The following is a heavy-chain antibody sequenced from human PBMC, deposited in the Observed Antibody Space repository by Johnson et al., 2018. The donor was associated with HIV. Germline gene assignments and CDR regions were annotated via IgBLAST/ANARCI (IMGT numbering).Heavy chain of an antibody. CDR2: INWNGGST. CDR1: GFSFDDYG. V-gene: IGHV3-20*04. CDR3: ARTGRLFDAFDI. D-gene: IGHD2-21*01. Sequence: VQLMESGGGVVRPGGSLRLSCTASGFSFDDYGMNWVRQAPGKGLEWVTGINWNGGSTGYADSVKGRFTISRDNAKNSLYLQMNSLRTEDTALYYCARTGRLFDAFDIWGQGTMVTVSS. J-gene: IGHJ3*02.